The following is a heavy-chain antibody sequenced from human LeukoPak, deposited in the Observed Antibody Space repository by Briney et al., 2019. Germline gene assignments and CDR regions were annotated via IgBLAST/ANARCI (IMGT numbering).Heavy chain of an antibody. J-gene: IGHJ3*02. V-gene: IGHV1-69*13. CDR1: GGTFSSYA. CDR3: ARVLIGYCSSTSCPERHAFDI. CDR2: IIPIFGTA. Sequence: ASVKVSCKASGGTFSSYAISWVRQAPGQGLEWMGGIIPIFGTANYAQKFQGRVTITADESTSTAYMELSSLRSEDTAVYYCARVLIGYCSSTSCPERHAFDIWGQGTMVTVSS. D-gene: IGHD2-2*03.